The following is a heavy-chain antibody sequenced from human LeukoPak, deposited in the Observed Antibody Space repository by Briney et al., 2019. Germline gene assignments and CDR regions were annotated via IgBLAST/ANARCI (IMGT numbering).Heavy chain of an antibody. V-gene: IGHV3-15*01. Sequence: GGSLRLSCAASGFTFSNAWMSWVRQAPGKGLEWVGRIKSKTDGGTTDYAAPVKGRFTISRDDSNNTLYLQMNSLKTEDTAVYYCTTENNWNDESSYYYYGMDVWGKGTTVTVSS. CDR2: IKSKTDGGTT. CDR1: GFTFSNAW. CDR3: TTENNWNDESSYYYYGMDV. J-gene: IGHJ6*04. D-gene: IGHD1-1*01.